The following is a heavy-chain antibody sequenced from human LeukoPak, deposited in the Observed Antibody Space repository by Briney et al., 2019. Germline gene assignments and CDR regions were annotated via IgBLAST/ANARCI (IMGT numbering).Heavy chain of an antibody. CDR1: GYSFTSYC. D-gene: IGHD6-19*01. CDR2: IYPGDSDT. CDR3: ARHGAEHRYGSGWYDY. J-gene: IGHJ4*02. Sequence: GESLKISCKGSGYSFTSYCIGWVRQMPGKGLEWMGIIYPGDSDTRYSPSFQGQVTMSADKSISTAYLQWSSLKASDTAMYYCARHGAEHRYGSGWYDYWGQGTLVTVSS. V-gene: IGHV5-51*01.